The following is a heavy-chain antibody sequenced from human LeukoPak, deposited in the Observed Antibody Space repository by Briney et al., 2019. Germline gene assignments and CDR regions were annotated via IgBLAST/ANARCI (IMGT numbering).Heavy chain of an antibody. V-gene: IGHV3-7*01. J-gene: IGHJ4*02. CDR1: GFTFSNYW. CDR2: IKQDGSEK. Sequence: PGGSLRLSCAASGFTFSNYWMSWVRQAPGKGLEWVSNIKQDGSEKYYVDSVKGRFTISRDNAKNSVYLQMNSLRAEDTAVYYCAIGAYGDYGSYFDYWGQGTLVTVSS. CDR3: AIGAYGDYGSYFDY. D-gene: IGHD4-17*01.